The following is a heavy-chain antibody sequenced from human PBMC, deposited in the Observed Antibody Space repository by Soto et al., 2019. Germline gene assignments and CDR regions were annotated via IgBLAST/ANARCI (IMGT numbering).Heavy chain of an antibody. J-gene: IGHJ4*02. CDR3: ARQGGDGVSDY. D-gene: IGHD4-17*01. V-gene: IGHV4-39*01. CDR2: IYYSGTT. CDR1: DGSVSSSSYY. Sequence: QLQLQESGPGLVKPSETLSLTCTVSDGSVSSSSYYWGWIRQPPGKGLEWIGTIYYSGTTYYNPSLKSRVTISVDSSNKQFSLRLSSVTASDTAMYYCARQGGDGVSDYWGQGTLVTVSS.